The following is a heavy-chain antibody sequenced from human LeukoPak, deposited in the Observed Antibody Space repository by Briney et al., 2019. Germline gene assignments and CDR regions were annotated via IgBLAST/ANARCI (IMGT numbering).Heavy chain of an antibody. CDR3: ARDSMIGRFDP. J-gene: IGHJ5*02. CDR2: IYYSGST. CDR1: GGSISSSSYY. Sequence: SETLSLTCTVSGGSISSSSYYWGWIRQPPGKGLEWIGSIYYSGSTYYNPSLKSRVTISVDTSKNQFSLKLSSVTAADTAVYYCARDSMIGRFDPWGQGTLVTVSS. V-gene: IGHV4-39*02. D-gene: IGHD3-22*01.